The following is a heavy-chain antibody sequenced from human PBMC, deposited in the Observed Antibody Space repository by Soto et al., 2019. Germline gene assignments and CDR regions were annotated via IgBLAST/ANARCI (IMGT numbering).Heavy chain of an antibody. V-gene: IGHV3-30-3*01. CDR1: GFTFSSYA. CDR3: ERDGGAY. CDR2: MSDDGSNK. J-gene: IGHJ4*02. Sequence: QVQLVESGGGVVQPGRSLRLSCAASGFTFSSYAMHWVRRAPGKGLEWMEVMSDDGSNKYYADSVKGRFTISRDNSKYTLYLQMNSLRPEDTALYYCERDGGAYWGQGTLVIVSS. D-gene: IGHD3-16*01.